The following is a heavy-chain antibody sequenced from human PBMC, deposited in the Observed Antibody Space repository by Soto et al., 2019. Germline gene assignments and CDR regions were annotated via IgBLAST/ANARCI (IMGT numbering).Heavy chain of an antibody. Sequence: SETLSLTCAVNGGSLSGYYWSWIRQSPGKGLEWIGEINHRGSSDYNPSLKSRVTLSIDASMNHVTLELTSVTAADTAVYYRETADNRTCICGVEVWGQGTAVTVSS. J-gene: IGHJ6*02. CDR3: ETADNRTCICGVEV. CDR1: GGSLSGYY. V-gene: IGHV4-34*01. CDR2: INHRGSS. D-gene: IGHD2-8*01.